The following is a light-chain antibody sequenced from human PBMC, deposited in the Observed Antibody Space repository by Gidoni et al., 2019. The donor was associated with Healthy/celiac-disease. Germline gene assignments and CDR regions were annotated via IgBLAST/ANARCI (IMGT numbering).Light chain of an antibody. CDR2: DVS. J-gene: IGLJ2*01. Sequence: QSALTQPRPVAGAPGQSVTISCTGTSSDVGGYNYVSWYRQHPGKAPRLMISDVSKRPSGVPDRFSGSKSGNTASLTISGLQAEDEADYYCCSYAGIYTLVFGGGTKLTVL. V-gene: IGLV2-11*01. CDR1: SSDVGGYNY. CDR3: CSYAGIYTLV.